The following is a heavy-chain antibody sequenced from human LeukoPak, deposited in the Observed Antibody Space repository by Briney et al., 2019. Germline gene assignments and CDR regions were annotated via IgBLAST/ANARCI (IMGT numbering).Heavy chain of an antibody. D-gene: IGHD2-2*01. J-gene: IGHJ4*02. CDR2: ISYDGSNK. Sequence: GGSLRRSCAASGLIFSSYGMYWVRQAPGKGLEWVAVISYDGSNKYYADSVKGRFIISRDNSKNTLYLQMNSLRTEDTAVYYCARDWDQLRYPTLDYWGQGTLVTVSS. V-gene: IGHV3-30*03. CDR1: GLIFSSYG. CDR3: ARDWDQLRYPTLDY.